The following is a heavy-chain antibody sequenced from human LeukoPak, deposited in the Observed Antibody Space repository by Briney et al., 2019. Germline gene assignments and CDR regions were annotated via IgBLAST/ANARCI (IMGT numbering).Heavy chain of an antibody. J-gene: IGHJ4*02. CDR3: ARGVGYSSGWYPLEADY. Sequence: GGSLRLSCAASGFTFSSYAMHWVRQAPGKGLEWVAVISYDGSNKYYADSVKGRLTISRDNSKKTLYLQTNSLRAEDTAVYYCARGVGYSSGWYPLEADYWGQGTLVTVSS. V-gene: IGHV3-30-3*01. D-gene: IGHD6-19*01. CDR2: ISYDGSNK. CDR1: GFTFSSYA.